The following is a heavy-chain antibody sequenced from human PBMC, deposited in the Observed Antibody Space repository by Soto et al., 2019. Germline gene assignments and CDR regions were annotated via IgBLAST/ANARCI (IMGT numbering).Heavy chain of an antibody. J-gene: IGHJ4*02. D-gene: IGHD1-26*01. CDR2: INGGGTST. V-gene: IGHV3-23*03. Sequence: EGQLLESGVGVVQPGGSLKLSCAASGFTFINFAMNWVRQAPGKGPEWVSLINGGGTSTYYADSVKGRFTVSTDNSITSVVLQLRSLGGEDTAGYFCATSHPTVGSIQVVFESWGQGTLVTVSS. CDR1: GFTFINFA. CDR3: ATSHPTVGSIQVVFES.